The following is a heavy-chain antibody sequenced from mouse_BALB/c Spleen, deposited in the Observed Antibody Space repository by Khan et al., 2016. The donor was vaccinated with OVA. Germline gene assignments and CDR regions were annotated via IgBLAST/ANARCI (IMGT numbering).Heavy chain of an antibody. V-gene: IGHV3-8*02. CDR2: IISTGYT. CDR3: ARSTYRYAFVY. J-gene: IGHJ3*01. Sequence: EVQLLESGPSLVKPSQTLSLTCSVTGDSITSGYWNWIRKFPGNKLEYLGYIISTGYTYYNPSLQSRISITRHTSKNQYYLQLNSVTDEDTATYYCARSTYRYAFVYWGQGTLVTVSA. CDR1: GDSITSGY. D-gene: IGHD2-12*01.